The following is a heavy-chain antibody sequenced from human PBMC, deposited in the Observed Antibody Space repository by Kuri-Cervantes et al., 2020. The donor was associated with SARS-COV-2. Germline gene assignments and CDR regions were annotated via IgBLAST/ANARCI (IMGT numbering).Heavy chain of an antibody. CDR1: GGSISSGSYY. D-gene: IGHD2-15*01. J-gene: IGHJ4*02. V-gene: IGHV4-61*02. Sequence: SETLSLTCTVSGGSISSGSYYWSWIRQPAGKGLAWIGRIYASGSTNYNPSLKSRVTISVDTSKNQFSLKLSSVTAADTAVYYCAREGYCSGGSCFDYWGQGTLVTVSS. CDR3: AREGYCSGGSCFDY. CDR2: IYASGST.